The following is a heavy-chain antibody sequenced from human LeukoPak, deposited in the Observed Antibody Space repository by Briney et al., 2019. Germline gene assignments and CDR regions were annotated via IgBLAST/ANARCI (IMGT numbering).Heavy chain of an antibody. CDR2: IYYSGST. J-gene: IGHJ6*02. CDR3: ARHPRDYGMDV. V-gene: IGHV4-39*01. Sequence: PSETLSLTCTVSGGSISSSSYYWGWLRQPPGKGLEWIGSIYYSGSTYYNPSLKSRVTISVDTSKDQFSLKLSSVTAADTAVYYCARHPRDYGMDVWGQGTTVTVSS. CDR1: GGSISSSSYY.